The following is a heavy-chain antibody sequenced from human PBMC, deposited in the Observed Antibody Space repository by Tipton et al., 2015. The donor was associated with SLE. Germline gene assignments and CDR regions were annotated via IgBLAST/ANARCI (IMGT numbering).Heavy chain of an antibody. V-gene: IGHV4-61*09. D-gene: IGHD3-10*01. CDR2: IYTSGST. CDR1: GGSISSGSYY. J-gene: IGHJ4*02. CDR3: ARGGVH. Sequence: TLSLTCTVSGGSISSGSYYWSWIRQPAGKGLEWIGYIYTSGSTNYNPSLKSRVTISVDTSKNQFSLKLSSVTAADTAVYYCARGGVHWGQGTLVTVSS.